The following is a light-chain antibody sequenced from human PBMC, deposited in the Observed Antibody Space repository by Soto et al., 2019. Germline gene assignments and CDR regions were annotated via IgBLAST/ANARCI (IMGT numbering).Light chain of an antibody. J-gene: IGKJ5*01. CDR1: QSVSSY. Sequence: IVVSQSAATLSLSPGERATLSCMASQSVSSYLAWYQQKPGQSPRLLIYDASNRATGIPARFSGSGSGTDFTLTISSLEPEDFAVYYCQQRSNWQITFGQGTRLEIK. CDR2: DAS. V-gene: IGKV3-11*01. CDR3: QQRSNWQIT.